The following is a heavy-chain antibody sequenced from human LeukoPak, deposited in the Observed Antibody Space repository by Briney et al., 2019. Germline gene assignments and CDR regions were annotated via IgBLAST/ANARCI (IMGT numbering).Heavy chain of an antibody. V-gene: IGHV4-61*02. D-gene: IGHD5-24*01. CDR2: IYTSGST. CDR3: ARATWNGYMFDY. J-gene: IGHJ4*02. CDR1: GGSISSGSYY. Sequence: TSETQSLTCAVSGGSISSGSYYWSWIRQPAGKGLEWIGRIYTSGSTNYNPSLKSRVTISVDTSKNQFSLKLNSLTAADTAVYYCARATWNGYMFDYWGQGSLVTVTS.